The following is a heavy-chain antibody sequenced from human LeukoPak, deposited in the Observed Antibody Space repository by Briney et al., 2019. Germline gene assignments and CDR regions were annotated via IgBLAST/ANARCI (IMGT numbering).Heavy chain of an antibody. CDR3: ARESLELPNNWFDP. Sequence: SETLSLTCTVSGGSISSYYWSWIRQPLGKGLEWIGYIYTSGSTNYNPSLKSRVTMSVDTSKNQFSLKLSSVTAADTAVYYCARESLELPNNWFDPWGQGTLVTVSS. V-gene: IGHV4-4*08. CDR2: IYTSGST. CDR1: GGSISSYY. J-gene: IGHJ5*02. D-gene: IGHD1-7*01.